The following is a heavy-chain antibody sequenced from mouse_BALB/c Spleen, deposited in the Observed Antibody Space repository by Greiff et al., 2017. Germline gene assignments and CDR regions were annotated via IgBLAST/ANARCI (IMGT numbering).Heavy chain of an antibody. J-gene: IGHJ4*01. CDR1: GFNIKDTY. CDR2: IDPANGNT. D-gene: IGHD3-1*01. CDR3: ARTLGLRRRYYAMDY. V-gene: IGHV14-3*02. Sequence: EVQLQQSGAELVKPGASVKLSCTASGFNIKDTYMHWVKQRPEQGLEWIGRIDPANGNTKYDPKFQGKATITADTSSNTAYLQLSSLTSEDTAVYYCARTLGLRRRYYAMDYWGQGTSVTVSS.